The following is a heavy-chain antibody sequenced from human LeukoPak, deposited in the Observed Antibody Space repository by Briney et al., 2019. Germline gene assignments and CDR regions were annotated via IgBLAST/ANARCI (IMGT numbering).Heavy chain of an antibody. CDR1: GGSISSGGYY. V-gene: IGHV4-31*03. J-gene: IGHJ4*02. CDR2: IYYSGST. Sequence: SQTLSLTCTVSGGSISSGGYYWSWIRQHPGKGLEWIGYIYYSGSTYYNPSLKSRVTISVDTSKNQFSLKLSSVTAADTAVYYCARDHIRSGWYDYWGQGTLVTVSS. D-gene: IGHD6-19*01. CDR3: ARDHIRSGWYDY.